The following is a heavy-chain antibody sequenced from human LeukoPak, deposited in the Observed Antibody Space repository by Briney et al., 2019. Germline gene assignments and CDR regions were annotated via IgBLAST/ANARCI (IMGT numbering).Heavy chain of an antibody. CDR3: TTSPAPGVDH. CDR2: VKSKSHGGTT. CDR1: GVTFSSYV. D-gene: IGHD2-15*01. Sequence: SGGSLRLSCEASGVTFSSYVMSWVRQVPGKGLERVARVKSKSHGGTTEYAAPVKGRATISRDDSRGMVYLQMNSLRREDTAVYYCTTSPAPGVDHWGQGALVTVSS. V-gene: IGHV3-15*01. J-gene: IGHJ4*02.